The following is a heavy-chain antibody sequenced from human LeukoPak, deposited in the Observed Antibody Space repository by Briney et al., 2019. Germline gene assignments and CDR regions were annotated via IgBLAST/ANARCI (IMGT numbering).Heavy chain of an antibody. D-gene: IGHD4-11*01. Sequence: SETLSLTCTVSGGSISSGSHHWGWFRRSPGTGLEWIGSIYDSRTIYYNPSLNSRVTISAVTSKNQFSLQLNSVTAADTAVYYCARRAYSDYGGVSVDPWGQGTLVTVSS. J-gene: IGHJ5*02. V-gene: IGHV4-39*01. CDR2: IYDSRTI. CDR3: ARRAYSDYGGVSVDP. CDR1: GGSISSGSHH.